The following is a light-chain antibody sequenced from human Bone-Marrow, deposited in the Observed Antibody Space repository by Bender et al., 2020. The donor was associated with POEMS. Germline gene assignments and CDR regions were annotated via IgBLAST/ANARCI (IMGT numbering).Light chain of an antibody. J-gene: IGLJ2*01. V-gene: IGLV3-9*01. CDR1: DIENKN. CDR3: QAWDTYSVI. Sequence: SYEVTQPPSVSVALGQTAMITCGGNDIENKNVHWYQQKPGQAPVLVIYRDNNRPSGIPERFSGSNSGNTATLTISGTQAMDEADYYCQAWDTYSVIFGGGTKLTVL. CDR2: RDN.